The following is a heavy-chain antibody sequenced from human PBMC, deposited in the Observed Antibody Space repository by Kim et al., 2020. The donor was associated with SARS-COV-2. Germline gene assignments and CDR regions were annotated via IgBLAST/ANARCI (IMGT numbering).Heavy chain of an antibody. V-gene: IGHV7-4-1*02. CDR1: GYTFTSYA. D-gene: IGHD3-22*01. Sequence: ASVKVSCKASGYTFTSYAMNWVRQAPGQGLEWMGWINTNTGNPTYAQGFTGRFVFSLDTSVSTAYLQISSLKAEDTAVYYCARPPDYYDSSGYLPPFYDYWGQGPLVTVSS. J-gene: IGHJ4*02. CDR2: INTNTGNP. CDR3: ARPPDYYDSSGYLPPFYDY.